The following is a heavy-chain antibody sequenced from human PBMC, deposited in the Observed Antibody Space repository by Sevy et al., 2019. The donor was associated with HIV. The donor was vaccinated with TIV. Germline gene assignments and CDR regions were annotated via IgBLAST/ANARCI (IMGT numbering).Heavy chain of an antibody. CDR1: GGSISSSSYY. CDR2: IFYSGST. V-gene: IGHV4-39*01. J-gene: IGHJ4*02. Sequence: SETLSLTCTVSGGSISSSSYYWGWIRQPPGKRLEWIGTIFYSGSTYYNPSLQSRVTVSVDTSKNQFSLRLTSVTAADTAVYYWARWGYTNSGLTSFDYWGQGTLVTVSS. D-gene: IGHD3-16*02. CDR3: ARWGYTNSGLTSFDY.